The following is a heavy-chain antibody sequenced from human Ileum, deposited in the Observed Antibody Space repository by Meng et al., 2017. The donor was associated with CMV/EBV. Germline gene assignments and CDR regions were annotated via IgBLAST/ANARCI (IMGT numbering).Heavy chain of an antibody. D-gene: IGHD2-2*01. CDR3: ARGVHGRFCPGTTCYPVDY. V-gene: IGHV4-39*06. J-gene: IGHJ4*02. CDR2: LYYGAST. CDR1: GGSISSASYF. Sequence: SETLSLTCAVSGGSISSASYFWGWIRHPPGKGLEWIGNLYYGASTYYNPSLRSRVSISADKSRNQFALKVESVTAADTAVYYCARGVHGRFCPGTTCYPVDYWGQGTLVTVSS.